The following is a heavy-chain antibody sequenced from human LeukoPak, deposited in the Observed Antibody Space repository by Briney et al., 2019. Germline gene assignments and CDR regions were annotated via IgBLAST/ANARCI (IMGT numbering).Heavy chain of an antibody. D-gene: IGHD5-24*01. V-gene: IGHV3-48*01. CDR2: ISSSSSTI. J-gene: IGHJ4*02. Sequence: GGSLRLSCAASGFTFSSYSMNWVRQAPGKGLEWVSYISSSSSTIYYADSVKGRFTISRDNAKNSLYLQVNSLRAEDTAVYYCARGGRASRDGYNPRPAYWGQGTLVTVSS. CDR1: GFTFSSYS. CDR3: ARGGRASRDGYNPRPAY.